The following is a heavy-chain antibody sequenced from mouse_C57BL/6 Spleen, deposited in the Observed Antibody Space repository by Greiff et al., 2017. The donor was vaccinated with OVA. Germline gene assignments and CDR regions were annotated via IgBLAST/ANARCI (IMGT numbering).Heavy chain of an antibody. CDR1: GYTFTSYW. Sequence: QVQLQQPGAELVKPGASVKLSCKASGYTFTSYWMHWVKQRPGQGLEWIGMIHPNSGSTNYNEKFKSKATLTVDKSSSTAYMQLSSLTSEDSAVYDCARSSFYYGSPGFAYWGQGTLVTVSA. D-gene: IGHD2-2*01. CDR3: ARSSFYYGSPGFAY. J-gene: IGHJ3*01. CDR2: IHPNSGST. V-gene: IGHV1-64*01.